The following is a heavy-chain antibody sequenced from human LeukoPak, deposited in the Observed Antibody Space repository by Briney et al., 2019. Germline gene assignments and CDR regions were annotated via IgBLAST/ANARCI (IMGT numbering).Heavy chain of an antibody. Sequence: GGSLRLSCAASGFTFSSYAMHWVSQAPGKGLEWVAVISYDGSNKYYADSVKGRFTISRDNSKNTLYLQMNSLRAEDTAVYYCARTDHLDYWGQGTLVTVSS. D-gene: IGHD1-14*01. V-gene: IGHV3-30-3*01. J-gene: IGHJ4*02. CDR1: GFTFSSYA. CDR3: ARTDHLDY. CDR2: ISYDGSNK.